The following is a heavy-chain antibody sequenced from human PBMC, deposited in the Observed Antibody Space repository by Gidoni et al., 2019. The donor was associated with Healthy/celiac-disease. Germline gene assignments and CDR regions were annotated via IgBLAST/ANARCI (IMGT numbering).Heavy chain of an antibody. D-gene: IGHD1-1*01. V-gene: IGHV2-5*01. J-gene: IGHJ4*02. CDR2: IRWNDDK. Sequence: QIALRESGPTLVKPTQTLTLTCTFSGFSLSTNGLGVGWIRQPPGKALEWLALIRWNDDKRFSPSLKSRLTIAKDTSKNQVVLTMTNMDPVDTATFYCARLTYWNDVFDYWGQGALVTVSS. CDR1: GFSLSTNGLG. CDR3: ARLTYWNDVFDY.